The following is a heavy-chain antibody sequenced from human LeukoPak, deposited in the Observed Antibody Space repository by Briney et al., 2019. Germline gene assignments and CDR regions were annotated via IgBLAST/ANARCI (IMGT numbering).Heavy chain of an antibody. CDR3: AREASVATPYAFDI. V-gene: IGHV3-30-3*01. D-gene: IGHD5-12*01. J-gene: IGHJ3*02. Sequence: PGGSLRLSCAASGFTFSSYAMHWVRQAPGKGLEWVAVISYDGSNKYYADSVKGRFTISRDNSKNTLYLQMNSPRAEDTAVYYCAREASVATPYAFDIWGQGTMVTVSS. CDR2: ISYDGSNK. CDR1: GFTFSSYA.